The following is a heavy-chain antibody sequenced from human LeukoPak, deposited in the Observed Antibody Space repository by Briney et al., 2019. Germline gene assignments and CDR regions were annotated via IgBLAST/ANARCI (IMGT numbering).Heavy chain of an antibody. Sequence: GGSLRLSCAASGFIFSGFWMTWVRQAPGKGLEWVANIKQDGTEKYYVDSVKGRFTISRDNAKNSLYLQMNSLRVEDTAVYYCVRGKGDDYWGQGILVTVSS. J-gene: IGHJ4*02. CDR1: GFIFSGFW. CDR3: VRGKGDDY. CDR2: IKQDGTEK. V-gene: IGHV3-7*03. D-gene: IGHD3-16*01.